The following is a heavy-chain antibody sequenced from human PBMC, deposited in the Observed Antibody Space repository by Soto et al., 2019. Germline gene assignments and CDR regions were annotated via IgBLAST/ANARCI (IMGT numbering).Heavy chain of an antibody. CDR3: ARVSQGSYCSGGNCYSDY. J-gene: IGHJ4*02. Sequence: DVQLVESGGGLVQPGGSLRLSCAASGFTFSNYWMHWVRLTPGKGLVWVSRVNGDGSITSYADSVKGRFTISRDNAKNTLYLQRNSLRAEGTALYYCARVSQGSYCSGGNCYSDYWGQGTLATVSS. CDR1: GFTFSNYW. D-gene: IGHD2-15*01. V-gene: IGHV3-74*01. CDR2: VNGDGSIT.